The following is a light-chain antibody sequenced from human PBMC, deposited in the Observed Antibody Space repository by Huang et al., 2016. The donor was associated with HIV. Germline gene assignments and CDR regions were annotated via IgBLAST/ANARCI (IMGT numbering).Light chain of an antibody. CDR1: QAVSSDY. Sequence: EVVLTQSPGTLSLYPGEGATLSCRASQAVSSDYFAWYQQKPGQAPRLLIYGASSRAAGIPDRFSGSGSGTYFTLTISRVEPEDFAVYYCQQYGNSASYTFGQGTKLEIK. J-gene: IGKJ2*01. CDR2: GAS. V-gene: IGKV3-20*01. CDR3: QQYGNSASYT.